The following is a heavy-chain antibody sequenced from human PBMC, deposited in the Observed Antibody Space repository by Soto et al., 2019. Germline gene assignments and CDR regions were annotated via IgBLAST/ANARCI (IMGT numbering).Heavy chain of an antibody. V-gene: IGHV5-51*01. Sequence: PGESLKISCQGSGYSFTSYWIGWVRQMPGKGLEWMGIIYPGDSDTRYSPSFQGQVTISADKSISTAYLQWSSLKASDTAMYYCARLSVPEQYYYGMDVWGQGTTVTVSS. CDR2: IYPGDSDT. D-gene: IGHD1-1*01. CDR3: ARLSVPEQYYYGMDV. CDR1: GYSFTSYW. J-gene: IGHJ6*02.